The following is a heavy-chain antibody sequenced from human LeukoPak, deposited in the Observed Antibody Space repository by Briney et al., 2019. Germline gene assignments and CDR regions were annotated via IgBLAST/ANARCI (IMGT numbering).Heavy chain of an antibody. V-gene: IGHV3-20*04. J-gene: IGHJ4*02. Sequence: PGGSLRLSCAASGFTFDDYGMSWVRQAPGKGLEWVSAINWNGGSTGYADSVKGRFTISRDNAKNSLYLQMNSLRAEDTAVYYCARDLLGWELHYFDYWGQGTLVTVSS. D-gene: IGHD1-26*01. CDR1: GFTFDDYG. CDR2: INWNGGST. CDR3: ARDLLGWELHYFDY.